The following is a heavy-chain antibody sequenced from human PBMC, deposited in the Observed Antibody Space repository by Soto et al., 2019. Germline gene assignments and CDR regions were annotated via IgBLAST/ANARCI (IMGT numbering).Heavy chain of an antibody. V-gene: IGHV1-3*01. CDR2: INAGNGNT. CDR1: GYTFTSYA. CDR3: ARVPNIAAAAYDY. J-gene: IGHJ4*02. Sequence: ASVKVSCKASGYTFTSYAMHWVRQAPGQRLEWMGWINAGNGNTKYSQKFQGRVTITRDTSASTAYMELSSLRSEDTAVYYCARVPNIAAAAYDYWGQGTLVTVS. D-gene: IGHD6-13*01.